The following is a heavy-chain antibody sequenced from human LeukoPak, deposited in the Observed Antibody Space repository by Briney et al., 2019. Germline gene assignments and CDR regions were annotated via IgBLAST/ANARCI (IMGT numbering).Heavy chain of an antibody. Sequence: KPSETLSLTCTVSGGSISSSSYYWGWIRQPPGKGLEWIGSIYYSGSTYYNPSLKSRVTISVDTSKNQFSLKLSSVTAADTAVYYCARIVGAAAGRGWFDPWGQGTLVTVSS. V-gene: IGHV4-39*07. J-gene: IGHJ5*02. CDR3: ARIVGAAAGRGWFDP. D-gene: IGHD6-13*01. CDR1: GGSISSSSYY. CDR2: IYYSGST.